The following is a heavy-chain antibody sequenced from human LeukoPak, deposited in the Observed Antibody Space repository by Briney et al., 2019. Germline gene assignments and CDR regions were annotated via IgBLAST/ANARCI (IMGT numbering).Heavy chain of an antibody. Sequence: GWSLRLSCAASGCTVSSNYRSWVRQAPGKGLEWVSVIYSAGTTYYADSVKGRFTISRDNSKNTLYLQMNSLRAEDTAVYYCASDSGHGGIVGAPSGNWGQGTLVTVSS. CDR1: GCTVSSNY. CDR2: IYSAGTT. V-gene: IGHV3-66*01. J-gene: IGHJ4*02. CDR3: ASDSGHGGIVGAPSGN. D-gene: IGHD1-26*01.